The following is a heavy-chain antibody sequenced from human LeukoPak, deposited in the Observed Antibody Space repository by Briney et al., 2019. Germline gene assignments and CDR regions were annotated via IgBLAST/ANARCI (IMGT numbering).Heavy chain of an antibody. D-gene: IGHD3-16*01. CDR3: AKGGASSLPFDS. J-gene: IGHJ4*02. Sequence: SETLSLTCTVSGGSISGHYWSWIRQPPGKGLEWIGYISSSGDTNYDPSLKSRISISVDTSKNQFSLNLSSVTSADTAVYYCAKGGASSLPFDSWGQGTLVTVSS. CDR1: GGSISGHY. CDR2: ISSSGDT. V-gene: IGHV4-59*11.